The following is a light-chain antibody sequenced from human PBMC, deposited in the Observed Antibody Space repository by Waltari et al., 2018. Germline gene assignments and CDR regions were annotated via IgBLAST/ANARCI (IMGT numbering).Light chain of an antibody. CDR2: DVS. CDR3: SSYTSSSTVV. J-gene: IGLJ2*01. Sequence: QSALTQPPSVSGSPGPSVTISCTGTSSDVGSYNRVSWYQQPPGTAPKLIIYDVSSRPSGVPDRFSASKSGNTASLTISGLQAEDEADYYCSSYTSSSTVVFGGGTKLTVL. CDR1: SSDVGSYNR. V-gene: IGLV2-18*02.